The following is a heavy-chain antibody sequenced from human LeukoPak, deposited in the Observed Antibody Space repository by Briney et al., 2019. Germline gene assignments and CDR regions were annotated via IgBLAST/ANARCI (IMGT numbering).Heavy chain of an antibody. J-gene: IGHJ4*02. CDR1: GGSISSYY. CDR3: ARAVLVGLSTDY. CDR2: IYYGGST. Sequence: PSETLSLTCTVSGGSISSYYWSWIRQPPGKGLEWIGYIYYGGSTNYNPSLKSRVTISVDTSKNQFSLKLSSVTAADTAVYYCARAVLVGLSTDYWGQGTLVTVSS. V-gene: IGHV4-59*01. D-gene: IGHD2-15*01.